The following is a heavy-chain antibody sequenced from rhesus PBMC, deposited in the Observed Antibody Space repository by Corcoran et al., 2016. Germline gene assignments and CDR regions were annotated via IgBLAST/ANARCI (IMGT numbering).Heavy chain of an antibody. CDR2: INGNSGST. CDR1: GCSSSCYW. CDR3: ARFEYGSWSGGYYFDY. V-gene: IGHV4-80*01. J-gene: IGHJ4*01. D-gene: IGHD6-13*01. Sequence: HVQLQESGPGLVKPSETLSLTCSVSGCSSSCYWWSWIRQSPGKGLEGIGEINGNSGSTNYSPSLESRVTISKDASKNRFSLKLSSVTAADTAVYYCARFEYGSWSGGYYFDYWGQGVLVTVSS.